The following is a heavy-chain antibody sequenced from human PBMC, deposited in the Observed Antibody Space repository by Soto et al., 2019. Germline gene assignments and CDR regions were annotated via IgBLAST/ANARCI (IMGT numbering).Heavy chain of an antibody. CDR1: GSTFTSYD. CDR3: ARTLYGDNVAY. V-gene: IGHV1-8*01. D-gene: IGHD4-17*01. Sequence: QVQLVQSGAEVKKPGASVKVSCKASGSTFTSYDINWVRQATGQGLEWMGWMNPTSGNTGDAQKFQGRVTMTRSTSISTASMELSSLRSQDTAVSYCARTLYGDNVAYWGQGTLVTVSS. J-gene: IGHJ4*02. CDR2: MNPTSGNT.